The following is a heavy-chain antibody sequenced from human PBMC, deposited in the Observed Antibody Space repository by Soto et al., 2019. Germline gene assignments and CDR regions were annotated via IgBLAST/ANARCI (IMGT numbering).Heavy chain of an antibody. J-gene: IGHJ5*02. V-gene: IGHV4-30-4*01. D-gene: IGHD2-15*01. Sequence: QVQLQESGPGLVKPSQTLSLTCTVSGGSISSGDYYWSWIRQPPGKGLEWIGYIYYSGSTYYNPSLKSRVTISVDTSKNQFSLKLSSVTAADTAVYYCARDHGYCSGGSCPGGGWFDPWGQGTLVTVSS. CDR2: IYYSGST. CDR1: GGSISSGDYY. CDR3: ARDHGYCSGGSCPGGGWFDP.